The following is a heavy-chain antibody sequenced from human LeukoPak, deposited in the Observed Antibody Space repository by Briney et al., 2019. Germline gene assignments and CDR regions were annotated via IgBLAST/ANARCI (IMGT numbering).Heavy chain of an antibody. CDR1: GGSISSYY. Sequence: SETLSLTCTVSGGSISSYYWSWIRQPAGKGLEWIGRIYTSGSTNYNPSLKSRVTMSVDTSKNQFSLKLSSVTAADTAVYYCARDRRDGYNFRFDYWGQGTLVTVSS. CDR2: IYTSGST. J-gene: IGHJ4*02. V-gene: IGHV4-4*07. CDR3: ARDRRDGYNFRFDY. D-gene: IGHD5-24*01.